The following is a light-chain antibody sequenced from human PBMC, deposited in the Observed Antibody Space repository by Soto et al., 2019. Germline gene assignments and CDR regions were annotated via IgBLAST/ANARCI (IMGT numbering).Light chain of an antibody. CDR2: AAS. CDR1: QGISSY. CDR3: QQYYSYPWT. V-gene: IGKV1-8*01. J-gene: IGKJ1*01. Sequence: AIRMTQSPSSLSASTGDRVTITCRASQGISSYLAWYQQKPGKAPKLLIYAASTLQSGVPSRFSGSGSGTDFTLTISCLQSEDFETYYCQQYYSYPWTFGQGTNVEIK.